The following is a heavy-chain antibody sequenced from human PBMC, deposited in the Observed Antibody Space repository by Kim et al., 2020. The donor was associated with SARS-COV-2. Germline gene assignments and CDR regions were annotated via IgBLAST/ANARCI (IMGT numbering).Heavy chain of an antibody. D-gene: IGHD3-9*01. Sequence: GGSLRRSCAASGFTFSSYAMSWVRQAPGKGLEWVSVIYSGGSSTYYADSVKGRFTISRDNTKNTLYLQMNSLRAEDTAVYYCAKDRGHDILTGYIRGYFDYWGQGTLDTVSS. CDR3: AKDRGHDILTGYIRGYFDY. J-gene: IGHJ4*02. V-gene: IGHV3-23*03. CDR2: IYSGGSST. CDR1: GFTFSSYA.